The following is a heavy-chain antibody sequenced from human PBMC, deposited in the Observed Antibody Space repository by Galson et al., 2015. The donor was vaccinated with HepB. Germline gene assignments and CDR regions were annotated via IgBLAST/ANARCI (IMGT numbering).Heavy chain of an antibody. D-gene: IGHD6-19*01. V-gene: IGHV4-39*01. J-gene: IGHJ4*02. Sequence: ETLSLTCTVSGGSISSSNYHWGWIRQPPGKGLEWIGSIYYTGNTYYNPSLKRRVTMSTDTSKSQFSLRLSSVTAADTAVYYCAKAVAGHTFQYDYLGQGTQVTVSS. CDR3: AKAVAGHTFQYDY. CDR1: GGSISSSNYH. CDR2: IYYTGNT.